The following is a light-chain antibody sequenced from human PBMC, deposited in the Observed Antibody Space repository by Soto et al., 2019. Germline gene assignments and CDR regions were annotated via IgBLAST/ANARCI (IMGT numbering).Light chain of an antibody. V-gene: IGKV2-24*01. Sequence: DIVMTQTPLSSPVTLGQPASISCRSSQSLLHSDGSTYLSWLQQRPGQPPRLLIYKISNRLSGVPDRFSGSGVGTDFTLEISRVEADDVGVYYCMQATQYPPYTFGQGTKLEI. CDR2: KIS. CDR1: QSLLHSDGSTY. CDR3: MQATQYPPYT. J-gene: IGKJ2*01.